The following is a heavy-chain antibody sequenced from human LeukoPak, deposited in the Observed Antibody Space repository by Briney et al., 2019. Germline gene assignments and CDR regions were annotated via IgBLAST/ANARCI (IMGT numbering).Heavy chain of an antibody. CDR1: GFTFSSYS. Sequence: GGSLRLSCAASGFTFSSYSMNWVRQAPGEGLEWVSSISSSSSYIYYADSVKGRFTISRDNAKNSLYLQMNSLRAEDTAVYYCARDGDYYDSSGYYLDYWGQGTLVTVSS. V-gene: IGHV3-21*01. CDR2: ISSSSSYI. CDR3: ARDGDYYDSSGYYLDY. J-gene: IGHJ4*02. D-gene: IGHD3-22*01.